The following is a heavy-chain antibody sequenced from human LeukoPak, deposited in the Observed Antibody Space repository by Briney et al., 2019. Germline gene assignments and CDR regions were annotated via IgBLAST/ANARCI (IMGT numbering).Heavy chain of an antibody. V-gene: IGHV1-2*02. CDR3: ARGSLYQYDY. Sequence: GASVKVSCKASGYTFTKYTISWVRQAPGQGLEWMGWINPNSGGTNYAQKFQGRVTMTRDTSISTAYMELSRLRSGDTAVYYCARGSLYQYDYWGQGTLVTVSS. CDR1: GYTFTKYT. CDR2: INPNSGGT. D-gene: IGHD3-16*02. J-gene: IGHJ4*02.